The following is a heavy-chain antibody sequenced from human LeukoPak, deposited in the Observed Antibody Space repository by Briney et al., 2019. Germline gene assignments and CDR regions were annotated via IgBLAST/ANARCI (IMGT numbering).Heavy chain of an antibody. CDR2: ISAYNGNT. V-gene: IGHV1-18*04. CDR3: ARDAFYYYDSSGYNDY. J-gene: IGHJ4*02. D-gene: IGHD3-22*01. CDR1: GYTFTGYY. Sequence: GASVKVSCKASGYTFTGYYIHWVRQAPGQGLEWMGWISAYNGNTNYAQKLQGRVTMTTDTSTSTAYMELRSLRSDDTAVYYCARDAFYYYDSSGYNDYWGQGTLVTVSS.